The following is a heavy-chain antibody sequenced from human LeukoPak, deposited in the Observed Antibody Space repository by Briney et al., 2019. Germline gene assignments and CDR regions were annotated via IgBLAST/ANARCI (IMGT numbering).Heavy chain of an antibody. Sequence: SVKVSCKASGGTFSSYAISWVRQAPGQGLEWMGGIIPIFGTANYAQKFQGRVTIAPDESTSTAYMELSSLRSEDTAVYYCARMYYDFWSGYFGLDDAFGIWGQGTMVTVSS. CDR1: GGTFSSYA. V-gene: IGHV1-69*01. J-gene: IGHJ3*02. D-gene: IGHD3-3*01. CDR3: ARMYYDFWSGYFGLDDAFGI. CDR2: IIPIFGTA.